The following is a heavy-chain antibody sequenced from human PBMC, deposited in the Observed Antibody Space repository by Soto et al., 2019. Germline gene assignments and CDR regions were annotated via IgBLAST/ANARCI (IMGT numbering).Heavy chain of an antibody. D-gene: IGHD6-13*01. J-gene: IGHJ2*01. V-gene: IGHV4-4*07. Sequence: PSETLSLTCTVSRGSISSYYWSWIRQPAGKGLEWIGRIYTSGSTNYTPSLKSRVTMSVDTSKIQFSLKLSSVTAADTAVYYCARVAYSSSWYPNWYFDLWGRGTMVTVAS. CDR1: RGSISSYY. CDR2: IYTSGST. CDR3: ARVAYSSSWYPNWYFDL.